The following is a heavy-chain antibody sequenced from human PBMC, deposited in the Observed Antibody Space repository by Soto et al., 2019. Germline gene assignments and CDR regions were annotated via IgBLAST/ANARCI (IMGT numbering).Heavy chain of an antibody. V-gene: IGHV1-46*01. Sequence: PSVKVSCKASGYTFTSYYMHWVRQAPGQGLEWMGIINPSGGSTSYAQKFQGRVTMTRDTSTSTVYMELSSLRSEDTAVYYCARAASAYSSYDNWFDPWGQGTLVTVSS. J-gene: IGHJ5*02. CDR1: GYTFTSYY. CDR2: INPSGGST. CDR3: ARAASAYSSYDNWFDP. D-gene: IGHD6-6*01.